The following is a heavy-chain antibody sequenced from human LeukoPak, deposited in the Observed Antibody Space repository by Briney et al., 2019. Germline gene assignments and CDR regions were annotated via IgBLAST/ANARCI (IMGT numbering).Heavy chain of an antibody. D-gene: IGHD1-1*01. CDR1: GDSMTSYY. J-gene: IGHJ4*02. CDR3: AGGPTIVRYHFGF. V-gene: IGHV4-59*01. Sequence: SETLSLTCTVSGDSMTSYYWSWIRQPPGKGLECIGYVFSSGSANYNPSPKSRATISVDTSKSQFSLKLNSVTAADTAVYYCAGGPTIVRYHFGFWGQGTLVTVSS. CDR2: VFSSGSA.